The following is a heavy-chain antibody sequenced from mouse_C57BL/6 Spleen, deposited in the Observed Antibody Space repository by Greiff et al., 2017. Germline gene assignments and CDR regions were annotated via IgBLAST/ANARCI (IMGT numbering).Heavy chain of an antibody. CDR1: GFTFSSYA. V-gene: IGHV5-4*01. CDR3: ARDRRSSYAMDY. D-gene: IGHD1-1*01. J-gene: IGHJ4*01. CDR2: ISDGGSYT. Sequence: EVQLVESGGGLVKPGGSLKLSCAASGFTFSSYAMSWVRQTPEKRLEWVATISDGGSYTYYPDNVKGRLTISRDNAKNNLYLQMSHLKSEDTAMYYCARDRRSSYAMDYWGQGTSVTVSS.